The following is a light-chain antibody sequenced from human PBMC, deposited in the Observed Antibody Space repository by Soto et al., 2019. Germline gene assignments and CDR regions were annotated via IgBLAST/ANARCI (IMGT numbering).Light chain of an antibody. V-gene: IGLV2-23*01. CDR2: EGS. Sequence: QSALTQPASVSGSPGQSITISCTGTSSDVGSYNLVSWYQQHPGKAPKLMIYEGSKRPSGVSNRFSASKSGNTASLTISGLQAEDEANYYCCSYAGGSWVFGGGTKLTVL. CDR3: CSYAGGSWV. J-gene: IGLJ3*02. CDR1: SSDVGSYNL.